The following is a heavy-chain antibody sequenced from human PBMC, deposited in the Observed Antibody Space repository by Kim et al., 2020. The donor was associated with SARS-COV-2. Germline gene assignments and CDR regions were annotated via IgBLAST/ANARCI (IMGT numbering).Heavy chain of an antibody. V-gene: IGHV3-21*01. CDR3: ARDGGNSYVLFDY. CDR1: GFTFGSYI. Sequence: GGSLRLSCAASGFTFGSYIMNWVRQAPGKGLEWVSSITSSRGYIYYADSVKGRFTISRDNAKNSLFLQMNNLRAEDTAVYYCARDGGNSYVLFDYWGQGTRVTVSS. J-gene: IGHJ4*02. D-gene: IGHD5-18*01. CDR2: ITSSRGYI.